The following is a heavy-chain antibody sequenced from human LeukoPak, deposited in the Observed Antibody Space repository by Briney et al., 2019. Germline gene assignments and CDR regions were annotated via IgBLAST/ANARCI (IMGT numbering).Heavy chain of an antibody. V-gene: IGHV3-11*01. D-gene: IGHD3-3*01. CDR3: AKTDTIFGVVIIPETFDY. CDR2: IGSSGSTI. CDR1: GFTFSDYY. Sequence: GGSLRLSCAASGFTFSDYYMSWIRQAPGKGLEWVSYIGSSGSTIYYADSVKGRFTISRDNAKNSLYLQMNSLRAEDTAVYYCAKTDTIFGVVIIPETFDYWGQGTLVTVSS. J-gene: IGHJ4*02.